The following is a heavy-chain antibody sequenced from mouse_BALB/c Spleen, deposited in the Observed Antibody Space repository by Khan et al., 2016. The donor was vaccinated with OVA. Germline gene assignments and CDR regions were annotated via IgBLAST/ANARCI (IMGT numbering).Heavy chain of an antibody. CDR2: IDPANGNV. CDR3: TRGAYNGLFAY. V-gene: IGHV14-3*02. D-gene: IGHD2-10*01. Sequence: IQLVQSGAEFVKPGASVKLSCTASGFNIKDTYMHWINQRPQQGLVWIGRIDPANGNVKYDPKFQDKATIAADASSNTAYLHLSSLTSEDTAVYYCTRGAYNGLFAYWGQGTLVTVS. J-gene: IGHJ3*01. CDR1: GFNIKDTY.